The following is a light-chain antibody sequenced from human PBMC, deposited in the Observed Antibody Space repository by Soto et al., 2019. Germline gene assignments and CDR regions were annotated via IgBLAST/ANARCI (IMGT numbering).Light chain of an antibody. Sequence: QSALTQPASVSGSPGQSITISCTGTSSDVGGYNYVSWYQQHPGKAPKLIIFEVTNRPSGISSRFSGSKSGNTASLTVSGLQAEDEADYYCSSYAGSHVVFGGGTKLTVL. CDR1: SSDVGGYNY. J-gene: IGLJ2*01. V-gene: IGLV2-14*01. CDR2: EVT. CDR3: SSYAGSHVV.